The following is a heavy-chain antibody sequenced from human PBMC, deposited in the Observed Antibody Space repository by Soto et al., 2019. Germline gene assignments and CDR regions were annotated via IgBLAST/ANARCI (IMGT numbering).Heavy chain of an antibody. CDR1: AGSISSYY. V-gene: IGHV4-59*08. Sequence: SETLPLTCTVSAGSISSYYWSWIRQHPGKGLEWIGYIYYSGSTNYNPSLKSRVTISVDTSKNQFSLKLSSVTAADTAVYYCARRVVVTAAYFDYWGQGTLVTVS. D-gene: IGHD2-21*02. CDR2: IYYSGST. CDR3: ARRVVVTAAYFDY. J-gene: IGHJ4*02.